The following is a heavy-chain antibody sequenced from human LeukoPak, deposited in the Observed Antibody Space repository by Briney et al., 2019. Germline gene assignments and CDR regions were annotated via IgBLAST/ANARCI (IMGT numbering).Heavy chain of an antibody. D-gene: IGHD5-12*01. V-gene: IGHV4-30-4*07. J-gene: IGHJ5*02. CDR3: ARVRGLRFRFWFDP. CDR1: SGSISSGGYS. CDR2: ISYTGST. Sequence: SETLSLTCTVSSGSISSGGYSWSWIRQPPGKGLEWIGYISYTGSTYYNPSLKSRVTVSVDTSKNQFSLKLSSVTAADTAVYYCARVRGLRFRFWFDPWGQGTLVTVSS.